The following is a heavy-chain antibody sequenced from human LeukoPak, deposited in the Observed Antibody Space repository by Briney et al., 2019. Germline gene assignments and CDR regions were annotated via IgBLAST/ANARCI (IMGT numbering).Heavy chain of an antibody. J-gene: IGHJ6*03. V-gene: IGHV1-46*01. CDR3: ARFAYYDILTGYYPHFYYYYYYMDV. CDR2: INPSGGST. D-gene: IGHD3-9*01. Sequence: ASVKVSCKASGYTFTSYYMHWVRQAPGQGLEWMGIINPSGGSTSYAQKFQGRVTMTRDMSTSTVYMELSSLRSEDTAVYYCARFAYYDILTGYYPHFYYYYYYMDVWGKGTTVTISS. CDR1: GYTFTSYY.